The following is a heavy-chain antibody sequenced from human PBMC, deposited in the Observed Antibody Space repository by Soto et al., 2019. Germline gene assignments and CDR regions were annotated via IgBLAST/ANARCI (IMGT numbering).Heavy chain of an antibody. Sequence: PSETLSLTCAVYGGSFSGYYWSWIRQPPGKGLEWIGEINHSGSTNYNPSLKSRVTISVDTSKNQFSLKLSSVTAADTAVYYCATTRPSYYDYIWGSYPGAFDIWGQGTMVTVSS. J-gene: IGHJ3*02. D-gene: IGHD3-16*02. V-gene: IGHV4-34*01. CDR3: ATTRPSYYDYIWGSYPGAFDI. CDR2: INHSGST. CDR1: GGSFSGYY.